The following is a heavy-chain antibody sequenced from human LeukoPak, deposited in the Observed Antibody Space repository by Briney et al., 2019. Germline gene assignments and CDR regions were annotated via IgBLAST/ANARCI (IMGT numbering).Heavy chain of an antibody. Sequence: GASVRVSCKASGYTFIDYYLHWVRQAPGQGLEWMGWINPHSGEADYGQRFQGRVTVTTDTSISTIYMEMSGLTSDDTAVYYCARGSITISEVVIKALDNWGQGTLVTVSS. V-gene: IGHV1-2*02. CDR3: ARGSITISEVVIKALDN. J-gene: IGHJ4*02. D-gene: IGHD3-3*01. CDR2: INPHSGEA. CDR1: GYTFIDYY.